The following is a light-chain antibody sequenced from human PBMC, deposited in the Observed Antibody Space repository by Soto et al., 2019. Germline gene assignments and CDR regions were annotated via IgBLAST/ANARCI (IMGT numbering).Light chain of an antibody. CDR1: QSVSSGY. Sequence: EIVLPQSPGTLSLSPGERATLLCRASQSVSSGYLAWFQQKPGQTPRLLIYETSTRATGISDRFSGSGSGTDFTLTISRLEPEDFAVYYCQQYGTSPITFGQGTRLAIK. J-gene: IGKJ5*01. V-gene: IGKV3-20*01. CDR3: QQYGTSPIT. CDR2: ETS.